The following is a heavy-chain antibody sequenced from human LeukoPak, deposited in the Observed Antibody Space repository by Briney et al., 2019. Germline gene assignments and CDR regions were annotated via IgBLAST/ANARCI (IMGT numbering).Heavy chain of an antibody. CDR3: ARGAGGWITGLNWFDP. CDR1: GGSFSGYY. Sequence: SETLSLTCAVYGGSFSGYYWSWIRQPPGKGLEWIVEINHSGSTNYNPSLKSRVTISVDTSKNQFSLKLSSVTAADTAVYYCARGAGGWITGLNWFDPWGQGTLVTVSS. V-gene: IGHV4-34*01. CDR2: INHSGST. J-gene: IGHJ5*02. D-gene: IGHD1-14*01.